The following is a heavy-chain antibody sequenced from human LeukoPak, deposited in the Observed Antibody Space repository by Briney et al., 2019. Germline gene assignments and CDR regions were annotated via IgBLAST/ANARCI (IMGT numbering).Heavy chain of an antibody. CDR2: IYSGGST. V-gene: IGHV3-53*01. CDR1: GFSVSSNY. CDR3: ARSEDITGTTSVYFDY. D-gene: IGHD1-7*01. J-gene: IGHJ4*02. Sequence: GGSLRLSCAASGFSVSSNYMSWVRQAPGKGLEWVSVIYSGGSTYYADSVKGRFTISRDNSKNTLYLQMKSLRAEDTAVYYCARSEDITGTTSVYFDYWGQGTLVTVSS.